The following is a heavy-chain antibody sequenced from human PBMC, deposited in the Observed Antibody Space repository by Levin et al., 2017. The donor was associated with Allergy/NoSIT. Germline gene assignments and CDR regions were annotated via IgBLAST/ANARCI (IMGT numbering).Heavy chain of an antibody. CDR2: ISYDGSNK. D-gene: IGHD4-17*01. V-gene: IGHV3-30*18. CDR3: AKLCFDHDLGDYGDQRGGYYFDY. CDR1: GFTFSSYG. Sequence: GESLKISCAASGFTFSSYGMHWVRQAPGKGLEWVAVISYDGSNKYYADSVKGRFTISRDNSKNTLYLQMNSLRAEDTAVYYCAKLCFDHDLGDYGDQRGGYYFDYWGQGTLVTVSS. J-gene: IGHJ4*02.